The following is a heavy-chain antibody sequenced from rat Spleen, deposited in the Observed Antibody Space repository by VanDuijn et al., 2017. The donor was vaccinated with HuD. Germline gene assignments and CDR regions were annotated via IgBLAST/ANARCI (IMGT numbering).Heavy chain of an antibody. CDR3: ARLGYGYNHWFAY. CDR1: GFSFSDYN. V-gene: IGHV5-7*01. Sequence: EVQLVESGGGLVLPGRSLTLSCVVSGFSFSDYNMAWVRQAPKKGLEWVATIIYDGSSTYYRDSVRGRFTISSDNAKSTLYLQMDSLRSEDTATYYCARLGYGYNHWFAYWGQGTLVTVSS. D-gene: IGHD1-9*01. J-gene: IGHJ3*01. CDR2: IIYDGSST.